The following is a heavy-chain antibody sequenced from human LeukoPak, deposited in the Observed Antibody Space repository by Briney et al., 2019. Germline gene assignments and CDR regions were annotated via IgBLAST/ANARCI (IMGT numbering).Heavy chain of an antibody. CDR3: ARDLEMATIKLHRYFDY. D-gene: IGHD5-24*01. V-gene: IGHV4-59*12. CDR2: IYHSGST. J-gene: IGHJ4*02. Sequence: PSETLSITCTVSGGSISSYYWSWIRQPPGKGLEWIGYIYHSGSTYYNPSLKSRVTISVDRSKNQFSLKLSSVTAADTAVYYCARDLEMATIKLHRYFDYWGQGTLVTVSS. CDR1: GGSISSYY.